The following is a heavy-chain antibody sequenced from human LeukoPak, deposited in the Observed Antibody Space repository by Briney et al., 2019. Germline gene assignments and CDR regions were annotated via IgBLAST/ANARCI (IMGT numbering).Heavy chain of an antibody. D-gene: IGHD2-2*01. CDR1: GGSLSSSNW. CDR2: IYHSGST. CDR3: ARDEVYCSSTSCSLYYYYGMDV. Sequence: SETLSLTCAVSGGSLSSSNWWSWVRQPPGKGLEWIGQIYHSGSTNYNPSLKSRVTISVDKSKNQFSLKLSSVTAADTAVYYCARDEVYCSSTSCSLYYYYGMDVWGQGTTVTVSS. V-gene: IGHV4-4*02. J-gene: IGHJ6*02.